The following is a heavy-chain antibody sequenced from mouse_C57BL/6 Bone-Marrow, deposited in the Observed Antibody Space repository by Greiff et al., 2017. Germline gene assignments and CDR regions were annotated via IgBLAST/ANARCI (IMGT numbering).Heavy chain of an antibody. V-gene: IGHV14-3*01. J-gene: IGHJ3*01. CDR3: ARNIFAY. Sequence: VQLQQSVAELVRPGASVKLSCTASGFNIKNPYMHWVKQRPEQGLEWIGRIDPANGNTKYAPKFQGKATITADTSSNTAYLQLSSLTSEDTAIYYCARNIFAYWGQGTLVTVSA. CDR1: GFNIKNPY. CDR2: IDPANGNT.